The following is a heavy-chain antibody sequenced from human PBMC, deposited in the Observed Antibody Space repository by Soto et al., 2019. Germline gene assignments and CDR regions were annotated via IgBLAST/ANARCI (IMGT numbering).Heavy chain of an antibody. CDR1: GPSVTSYD. Sequence: VKVSSKASGPSVTSYDITWVRQAPGQGVECMGWISTKCANTNYADKFRGRVSLPTDTSTNTAYMDVRSLHSDDTALYYCATFNPVTIHFDYLGPGTQVAVSS. V-gene: IGHV1-18*01. CDR2: ISTKCANT. D-gene: IGHD4-4*01. CDR3: ATFNPVTIHFDY. J-gene: IGHJ4*02.